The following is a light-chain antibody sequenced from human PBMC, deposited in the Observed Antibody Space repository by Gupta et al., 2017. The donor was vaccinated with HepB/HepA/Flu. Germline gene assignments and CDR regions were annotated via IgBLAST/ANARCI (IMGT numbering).Light chain of an antibody. Sequence: QSALTQPPSASGSPGQSVTIPCTGTISDVGGYNYISWYQQHPGKAPKLMIYEVTKRPSGVPDRFSGSKSGNTASLIVSGLQAEDEADYYCTSYGGSNNFVVFGGGTKLTVL. V-gene: IGLV2-8*01. J-gene: IGLJ2*01. CDR3: TSYGGSNNFVV. CDR1: ISDVGGYNY. CDR2: EVT.